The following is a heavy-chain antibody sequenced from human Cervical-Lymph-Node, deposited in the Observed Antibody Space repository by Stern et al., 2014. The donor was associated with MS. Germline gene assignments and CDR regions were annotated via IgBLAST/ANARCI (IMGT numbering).Heavy chain of an antibody. V-gene: IGHV4-59*01. Sequence: QLQLQESGPGLVKPSETLSLTCTVSGGSISTYYWSWIRQPPGKGLEYIGYIYYSGSTNYNPSLKSRVTISVDTSRNHFSLKLRSATAADTAVYYCARGGWLKWGFEYWGQGTLVTVSS. D-gene: IGHD5-24*01. CDR1: GGSISTYY. CDR2: IYYSGST. J-gene: IGHJ4*02. CDR3: ARGGWLKWGFEY.